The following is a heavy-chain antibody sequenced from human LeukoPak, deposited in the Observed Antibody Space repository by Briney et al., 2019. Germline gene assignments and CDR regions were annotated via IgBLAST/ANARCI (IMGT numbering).Heavy chain of an antibody. Sequence: PGGSLRLSCAASGFTFSGYGMHWVRQAPGKGLEWVAFIRYDGSNKYYADSVKGRFTISRDNSKNTLYLQMNSLRAEDTAVYYCAKTGFDDFWRITPNWYFDLWGRGTLVTVSS. CDR3: AKTGFDDFWRITPNWYFDL. D-gene: IGHD3-3*01. V-gene: IGHV3-30*02. CDR1: GFTFSGYG. J-gene: IGHJ2*01. CDR2: IRYDGSNK.